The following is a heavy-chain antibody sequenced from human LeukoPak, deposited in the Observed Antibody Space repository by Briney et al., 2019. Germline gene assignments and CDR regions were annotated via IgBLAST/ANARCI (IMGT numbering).Heavy chain of an antibody. J-gene: IGHJ3*02. CDR2: ISGSGGST. CDR1: GVTLSSYA. V-gene: IGHV3-23*01. Sequence: QPGGSLRLSCAASGVTLSSYAMSWARQAPGKGLEWVSAISGSGGSTYYADSVKGRFTISRDNSKNTLYLQMNSLRAEDTAVYYCAKSQPYKDDAFDIWGQGTMVTVSS. CDR3: AKSQPYKDDAFDI. D-gene: IGHD1-14*01.